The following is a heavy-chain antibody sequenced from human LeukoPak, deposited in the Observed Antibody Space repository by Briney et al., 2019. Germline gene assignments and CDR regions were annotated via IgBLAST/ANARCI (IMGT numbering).Heavy chain of an antibody. V-gene: IGHV3-30*03. CDR3: YGANADH. Sequence: GGSLRLSCAASGFSFSNFYIHWVRQAPGKGLEWVAIISYDGSDRYYADAVKGRFTISRDNSKNTVYLQMNSLRAEDTALYYCYGANADHWGQGTLVTVSS. CDR1: GFSFSNFY. CDR2: ISYDGSDR. J-gene: IGHJ1*01. D-gene: IGHD4-23*01.